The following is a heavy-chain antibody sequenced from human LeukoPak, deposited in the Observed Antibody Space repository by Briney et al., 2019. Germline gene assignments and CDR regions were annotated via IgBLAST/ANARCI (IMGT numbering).Heavy chain of an antibody. CDR3: ARGNYYYYMDV. V-gene: IGHV4-34*01. CDR1: GFTFSNYA. J-gene: IGHJ6*03. CDR2: INHSGST. Sequence: PGGSLRLSCAASGFTFSNYAMSWIRQPPGKGLEWIGEINHSGSTNYNPSLKSRVTISVDTSKNQFSLKLSSVTAADTAVYYCARGNYYYYMDVWGKGTTVTVSS.